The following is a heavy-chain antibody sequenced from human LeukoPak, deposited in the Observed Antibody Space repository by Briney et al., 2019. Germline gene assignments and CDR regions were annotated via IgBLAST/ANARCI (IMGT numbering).Heavy chain of an antibody. Sequence: GGSLRLSCLDFGFTFGTYWMTWVRQAPGKGLECVANMKYDGSEKYYADSVKGRFTISRDNAKNSLYLQMNRLRAEDTAVYYCARDVGLSGYDLLDFWGQGTLGTVSS. CDR2: MKYDGSEK. CDR1: GFTFGTYW. D-gene: IGHD5-12*01. J-gene: IGHJ4*02. CDR3: ARDVGLSGYDLLDF. V-gene: IGHV3-7*01.